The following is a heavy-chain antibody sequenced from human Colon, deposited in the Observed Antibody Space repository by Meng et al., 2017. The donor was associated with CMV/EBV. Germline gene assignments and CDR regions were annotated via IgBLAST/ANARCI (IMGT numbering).Heavy chain of an antibody. J-gene: IGHJ4*02. CDR1: GFTFSAYG. Sequence: GGSLRLSCAASGFTFSAYGMHWVRQAPGKGLEWVAFIRYDGTITYSEDSVKGRFTISRDTSKNTLYLQMNSLRVEDTAVYYCARDPCEYWGQGTLVTVSS. V-gene: IGHV3-30*02. CDR3: ARDPCEY. CDR2: IRYDGTIT.